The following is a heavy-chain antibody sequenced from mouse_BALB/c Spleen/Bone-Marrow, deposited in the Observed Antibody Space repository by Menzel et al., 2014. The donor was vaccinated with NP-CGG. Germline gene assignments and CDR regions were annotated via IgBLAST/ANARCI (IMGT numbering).Heavy chain of an antibody. V-gene: IGHV4-1*02. Sequence: EVQVVESGGGLVQPGGFLKLSCAASGFDFSRYWMSWVRQAPGKGLEWIGEINPDSSTINYTPSLKDKFIISRDNAKNTLYMQMSKVRSEDTALYCCARLNYYGNFFVWGAGTTVTVSS. CDR1: GFDFSRYW. CDR2: INPDSSTI. D-gene: IGHD1-1*01. J-gene: IGHJ1*01. CDR3: ARLNYYGNFFV.